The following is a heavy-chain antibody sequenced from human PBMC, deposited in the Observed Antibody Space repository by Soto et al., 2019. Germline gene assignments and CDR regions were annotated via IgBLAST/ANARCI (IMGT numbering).Heavy chain of an antibody. CDR2: ISGSGGST. V-gene: IGHV3-23*01. Sequence: PGGSLRLSCAASGFTFSGYAMSWVRQAPGKGLEWVSAISGSGGSTYYADSVKGRFTISRDNSKNTLYLQMNSLRAEDTAVYYCAKDPQLRPAADFDYWGQGTLVTVSS. CDR1: GFTFSGYA. D-gene: IGHD2-2*01. CDR3: AKDPQLRPAADFDY. J-gene: IGHJ4*02.